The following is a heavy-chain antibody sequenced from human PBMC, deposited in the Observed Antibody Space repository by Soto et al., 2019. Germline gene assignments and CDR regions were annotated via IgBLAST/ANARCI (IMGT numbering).Heavy chain of an antibody. J-gene: IGHJ6*03. CDR1: GFTFSSYA. V-gene: IGHV3-21*01. Sequence: GSLRLSCAASGFTFSSYAMSWVRQAPGKGLEWVSSISSSSSYIYYADSVKGRFTISRDNAKNSLYLRMNSLRAEDTAVYYCARSRRITMVRGSRTYYYYYMDVWGKGTTVTVSS. CDR2: ISSSSSYI. D-gene: IGHD3-10*01. CDR3: ARSRRITMVRGSRTYYYYYMDV.